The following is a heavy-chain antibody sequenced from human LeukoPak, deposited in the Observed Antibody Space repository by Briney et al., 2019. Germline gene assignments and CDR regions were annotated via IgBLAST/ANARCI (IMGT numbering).Heavy chain of an antibody. Sequence: PSETLSLTCAVYGGSFSGYYWSWIRQPPGNRLEWIGEINHSGSTNYNPSLKSRVTISVDTSKNQFSLKLSSVTAADTAVYYCARGALAFGVVLRYYYYGMDVWGQGTTVTVSS. CDR3: ARGALAFGVVLRYYYYGMDV. J-gene: IGHJ6*02. V-gene: IGHV4-34*01. CDR1: GGSFSGYY. CDR2: INHSGST. D-gene: IGHD3-3*01.